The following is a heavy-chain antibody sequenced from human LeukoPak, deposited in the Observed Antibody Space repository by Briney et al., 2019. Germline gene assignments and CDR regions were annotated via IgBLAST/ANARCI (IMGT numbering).Heavy chain of an antibody. D-gene: IGHD3-22*01. CDR3: ARDLRYYYDSSGYLDY. Sequence: PGGSLRLSCAASGFTFSSYIMTWVRQAPGKGLEWVSYISRSSSTIYYADSVKGRFTISRDNAKNSLYLQMNSLRAEDTAVYYCARDLRYYYDSSGYLDYWGQGTLVT. V-gene: IGHV3-48*01. CDR2: ISRSSSTI. J-gene: IGHJ4*02. CDR1: GFTFSSYI.